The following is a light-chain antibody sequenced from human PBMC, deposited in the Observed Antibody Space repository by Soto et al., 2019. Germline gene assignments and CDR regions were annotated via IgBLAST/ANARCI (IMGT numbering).Light chain of an antibody. CDR1: SSDVGGYDY. V-gene: IGLV2-8*01. J-gene: IGLJ1*01. CDR2: EVT. CDR3: SSYAGSNIGV. Sequence: QSALTQPPSASGSPGQSVIISCTGTSSDVGGYDYVSWYQHHPGKAPKLLIYEVTKRPSGVPDRFSGSKSGNTASLTVAGLQVEDEADYYCSSYAGSNIGVFGTGTKLTVL.